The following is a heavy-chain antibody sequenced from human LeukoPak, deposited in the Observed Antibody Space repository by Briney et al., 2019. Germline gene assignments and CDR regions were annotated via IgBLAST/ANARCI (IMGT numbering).Heavy chain of an antibody. V-gene: IGHV3-53*01. CDR1: GFTVSSNY. CDR2: IYSGGST. J-gene: IGHJ4*02. Sequence: GGSLRLSCAASGFTVSSNYMSWVRLAPGKGLEWVSVIYSGGSTYYADSVKGRFTISRDNSKNTLYLQMNSLRAEDTAVYYCARASIRHSRDTSMVSSFGGFDYWGQGTLVTVSS. CDR3: ARASIRHSRDTSMVSSFGGFDY. D-gene: IGHD5-18*01.